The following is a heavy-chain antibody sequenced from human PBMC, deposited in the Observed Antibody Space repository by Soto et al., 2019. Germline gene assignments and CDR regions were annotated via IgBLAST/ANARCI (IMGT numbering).Heavy chain of an antibody. J-gene: IGHJ6*02. Sequence: QVRLEQSGDEVKKPGPSVKVSCKASGGTFSNSAISWVRQAPGQGLEWMGGIMPIFRTPDYAQKFQGRVNITADESTSTAYMELSGLRSDDTAIYYCARAKDPLQLGGNYYYSLDVWGQGTTVTVSS. V-gene: IGHV1-69*12. CDR1: GGTFSNSA. CDR3: ARAKDPLQLGGNYYYSLDV. D-gene: IGHD5-12*01. CDR2: IMPIFRTP.